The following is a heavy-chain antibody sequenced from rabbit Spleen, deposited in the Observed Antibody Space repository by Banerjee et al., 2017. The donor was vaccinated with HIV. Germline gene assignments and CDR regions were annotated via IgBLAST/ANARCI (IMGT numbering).Heavy chain of an antibody. V-gene: IGHV1S45*01. CDR3: ARGSAAMTMVITGFYLNW. CDR1: GFALSSSYY. D-gene: IGHD2-1*01. CDR2: IVAGGSGTT. J-gene: IGHJ4*01. Sequence: QEQLVESGGGLVKPGASLTLTCTASGFALSSSYYMCWVRQAPGKGLEWVGCIVAGGSGTTYYASWAKGRFTISKTSSTTVTLQMTSLTAADTATYFCARGSAAMTMVITGFYLNWWGPGTLVTVS.